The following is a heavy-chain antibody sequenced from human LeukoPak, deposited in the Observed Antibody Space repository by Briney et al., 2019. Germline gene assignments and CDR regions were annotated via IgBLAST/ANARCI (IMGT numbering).Heavy chain of an antibody. J-gene: IGHJ4*02. V-gene: IGHV1-2*02. CDR2: INPNSGGT. CDR3: ASSIVVVPAAAFAY. D-gene: IGHD2-2*01. CDR1: GYTFTGYY. Sequence: GASVKVSCKASGYTFTGYYMHWVRQAPGQGLEWMGWINPNSGGTNYAQRFQGRVTMTRDTSISTAYMELSRLRSDDTAVYYCASSIVVVPAAAFAYWGQGTLVTVSS.